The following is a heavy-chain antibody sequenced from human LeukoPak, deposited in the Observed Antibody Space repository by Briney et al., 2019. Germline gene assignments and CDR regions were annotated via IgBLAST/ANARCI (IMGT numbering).Heavy chain of an antibody. V-gene: IGHV3-33*01. Sequence: HPGRSLRLSCAASGFTFSSYGMHWVRQAPGKGLEWVAVIWYDGSNKYYADSVKGRFTISRDNSKNTLYLQMNSLRAEDTAVYYCARDQGEVRYFDWLSHHNYYYYGMDVWGQGTTVTVSS. D-gene: IGHD3-9*01. J-gene: IGHJ6*02. CDR3: ARDQGEVRYFDWLSHHNYYYYGMDV. CDR1: GFTFSSYG. CDR2: IWYDGSNK.